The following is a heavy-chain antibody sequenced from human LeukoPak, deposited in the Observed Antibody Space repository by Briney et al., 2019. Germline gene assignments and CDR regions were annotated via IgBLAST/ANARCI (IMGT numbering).Heavy chain of an antibody. CDR1: GGSISSISSNNYH. CDR2: IYYSGST. J-gene: IGHJ4*02. V-gene: IGHV4-39*07. D-gene: IGHD6-13*01. CDR3: ARGLSSYY. Sequence: SETLSLTCIVSGGSISSISSNNYHWGWIRQPPGKGLEWIGSIYYSGSTNYNPSLKSRVTISVDTSKNQFSLKLSSVTAADTAVYYCARGLSSYYWGQGTLVTVSS.